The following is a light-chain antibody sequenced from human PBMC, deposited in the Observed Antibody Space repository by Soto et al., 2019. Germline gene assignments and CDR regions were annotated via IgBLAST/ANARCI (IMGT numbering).Light chain of an antibody. CDR1: SSDVGGYNY. J-gene: IGLJ2*01. Sequence: QSALTQPPSASGSPGQSVTISCTGTSSDVGGYNYVSWYQQDPGKAPKVMMYEVSKRPSGVPDRFSGSKSGNTASLTVSGLQAEDEADYYCSSYGGTNSLKVFGGGTKVTVL. V-gene: IGLV2-8*01. CDR3: SSYGGTNSLKV. CDR2: EVS.